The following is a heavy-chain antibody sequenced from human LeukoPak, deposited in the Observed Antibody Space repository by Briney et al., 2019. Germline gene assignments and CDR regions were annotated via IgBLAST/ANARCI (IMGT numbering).Heavy chain of an antibody. D-gene: IGHD1-26*01. CDR3: AKAGGSYYNYYYGMDV. V-gene: IGHV3-23*01. CDR2: ISGSGGST. CDR1: GFTFSSYA. J-gene: IGHJ6*02. Sequence: PGGSLRLSCAASGFTFSSYAMSWVRQAPGKGLEWVSAISGSGGSTYYADSVKGRFTISRDNSKNTLYLQMNSLRAEDTAVYYCAKAGGSYYNYYYGMDVWGQGTTVTVSS.